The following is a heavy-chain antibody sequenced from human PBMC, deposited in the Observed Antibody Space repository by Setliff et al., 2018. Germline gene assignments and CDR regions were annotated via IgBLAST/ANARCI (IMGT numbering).Heavy chain of an antibody. D-gene: IGHD3-16*01. CDR2: IYSGGYT. J-gene: IGHJ4*02. V-gene: IGHV3-53*01. CDR1: GFTVSTSY. CDR3: ARDVQGGGYPDY. Sequence: GESLKISCAASGFTVSTSYMSWVRQAPGKGLEWVSIIYSGGYTNHADSVKGRFTISRDNSKNTLYLQMNSLRAEATAVYYCARDVQGGGYPDYWGQGTLVTVSS.